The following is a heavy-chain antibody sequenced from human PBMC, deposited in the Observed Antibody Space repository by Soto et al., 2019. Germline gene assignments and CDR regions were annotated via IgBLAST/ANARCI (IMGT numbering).Heavy chain of an antibody. J-gene: IGHJ6*02. Sequence: QVQLVQSGAEVKKPGSSVKVSCKASGGTFSSYTISWVRQAPGQGLEWMGRIIPILGIANYARKFQGRVTITADKSTSTAYMELSSLRSEDTAVYYCARSTYPHLVYYYGMDVWGQGTTVTVSS. CDR2: IIPILGIA. D-gene: IGHD2-8*02. V-gene: IGHV1-69*02. CDR1: GGTFSSYT. CDR3: ARSTYPHLVYYYGMDV.